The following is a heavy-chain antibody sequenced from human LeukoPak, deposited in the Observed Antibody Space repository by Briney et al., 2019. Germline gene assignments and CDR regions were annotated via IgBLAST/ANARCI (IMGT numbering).Heavy chain of an antibody. CDR1: GFTFDDCT. CDR3: AKGLVGTTTFMDY. D-gene: IGHD1-26*01. V-gene: IGHV3-9*01. Sequence: GGSLRLSCAASGFTFDDCTMHWVRQAPGKGREWVSSISWNSGSIAYADSVKGRFTISRDNAKNSLFLQMNSLRAEDTALYYCAKGLVGTTTFMDYWGQGTLVTVSS. J-gene: IGHJ4*02. CDR2: ISWNSGSI.